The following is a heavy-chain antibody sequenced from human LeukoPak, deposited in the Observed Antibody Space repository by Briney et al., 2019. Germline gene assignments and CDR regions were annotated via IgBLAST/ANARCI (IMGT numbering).Heavy chain of an antibody. J-gene: IGHJ3*01. CDR1: GGSFSGYY. D-gene: IGHD3-10*01. CDR3: ARGAWFGELPS. V-gene: IGHV4-34*01. Sequence: SETLSLTCAVYGGSFSGYYWSWIRQPPGKGLEWIGEINHSGSTNYNPSLKSRVTISVDTSKNQFSLKLSSVTAADTAVYYCARGAWFGELPSWGQGTMVTVSS. CDR2: INHSGST.